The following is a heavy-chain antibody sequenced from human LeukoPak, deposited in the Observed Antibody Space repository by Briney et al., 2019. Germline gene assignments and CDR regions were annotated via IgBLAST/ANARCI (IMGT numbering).Heavy chain of an antibody. CDR2: ITTKANSYTT. CDR3: TSVSWYSSGWYGY. CDR1: RFTFSDHY. V-gene: IGHV3-72*01. Sequence: PGGSLRLSCAASRFTFSDHYMDWLRQAPEKGLEWVARITTKANSYTTEYAASVKSRFTISRDDSKNTAYLQMNSLKTEDTAVYYCTSVSWYSSGWYGYWGQGTLVTVSS. D-gene: IGHD6-19*01. J-gene: IGHJ4*02.